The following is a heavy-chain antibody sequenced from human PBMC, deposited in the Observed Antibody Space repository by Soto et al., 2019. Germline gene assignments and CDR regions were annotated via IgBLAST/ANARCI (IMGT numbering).Heavy chain of an antibody. D-gene: IGHD1-7*01. V-gene: IGHV1-18*01. CDR1: GYTFINYG. Sequence: ASVKVSCKASGYTFINYGFSWVRQAPGQGLEWMGWISAYNGNRNYAQKFQGRVTMTTDTSTSTAYMELRGLGSDDTAVYYCAREGISGTTQFDYWGQGTLVTVS. CDR3: AREGISGTTQFDY. CDR2: ISAYNGNR. J-gene: IGHJ4*02.